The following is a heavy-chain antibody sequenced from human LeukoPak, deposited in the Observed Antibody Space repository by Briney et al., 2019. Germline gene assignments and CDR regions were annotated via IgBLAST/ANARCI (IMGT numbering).Heavy chain of an antibody. CDR2: INHSGST. CDR1: GGSFGGYY. CDR3: ARVLARVVYYYDSSGYVDY. Sequence: SETLSLTCAVYGGSFGGYYWSWIRQPPGKGLEWIGEINHSGSTNYNPSLKSRVTISVDTSKNQFSLKLSSVTAADTAVYYCARVLARVVYYYDSSGYVDYWGQGTLVTVSS. V-gene: IGHV4-34*01. J-gene: IGHJ4*02. D-gene: IGHD3-22*01.